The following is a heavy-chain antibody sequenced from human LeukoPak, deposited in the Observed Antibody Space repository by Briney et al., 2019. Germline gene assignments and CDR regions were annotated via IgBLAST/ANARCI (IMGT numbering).Heavy chain of an antibody. CDR1: GFTFSSYS. D-gene: IGHD2-15*01. Sequence: GGSLRLSCAASGFTFSSYSTNWVRQAPGKGLEWVSSISSSSSYIYYADSVKGRFTISRDNAKNSLYLQMNSLRAEDTAVYYCARDDDCSGGSCYSGAFDIWGQGTMVTVSS. CDR3: ARDDDCSGGSCYSGAFDI. V-gene: IGHV3-21*01. J-gene: IGHJ3*02. CDR2: ISSSSSYI.